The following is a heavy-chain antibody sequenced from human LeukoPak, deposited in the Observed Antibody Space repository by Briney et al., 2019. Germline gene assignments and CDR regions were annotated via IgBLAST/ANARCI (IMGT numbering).Heavy chain of an antibody. CDR1: GGSISSSSYY. J-gene: IGHJ4*02. Sequence: SETLSLTCTVSGGSISSSSYYWGWIRQPPGKGLEWIGSIYYSGSTYYNPSLKSRVTISVDTSKNQFSLKLSSVTAADTAVYYCARGYCTNAVCSLGPTQAWGQGTLVTVSS. CDR2: IYYSGST. D-gene: IGHD2-8*01. CDR3: ARGYCTNAVCSLGPTQA. V-gene: IGHV4-39*07.